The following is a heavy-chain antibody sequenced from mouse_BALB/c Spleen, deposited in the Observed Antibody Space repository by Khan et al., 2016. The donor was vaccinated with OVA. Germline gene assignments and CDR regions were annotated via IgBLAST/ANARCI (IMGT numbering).Heavy chain of an antibody. CDR1: GDSITSGF. V-gene: IGHV3-8*02. J-gene: IGHJ4*01. D-gene: IGHD1-1*01. CDR2: ITYSGNI. Sequence: EVQLQESGPSLVKPSQTLSLSCSVTGDSITSGFWNWIRKFPGNKFEYLGYITYSGNIYYNPSPKSRISITRDTSKSQYYLQLNSVNTEDTATYYCARSYGGWGMDYWGQGTSVTVSS. CDR3: ARSYGGWGMDY.